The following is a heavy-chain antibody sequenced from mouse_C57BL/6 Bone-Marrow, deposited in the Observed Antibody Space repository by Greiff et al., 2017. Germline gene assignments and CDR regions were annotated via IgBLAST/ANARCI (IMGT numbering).Heavy chain of an antibody. CDR2: IDPENGDT. V-gene: IGHV14-4*01. CDR3: TTGSLYYYAMDY. D-gene: IGHD6-5*01. CDR1: GFNIKDDY. J-gene: IGHJ4*01. Sequence: EVQRVESGAELVRPGASVKLSCTASGFNIKDDYMHWVKQRPEQGLEWIGWIDPENGDTEYASKFQGKATITADTSSNTAYLQLSSLTSEDTAVYYCTTGSLYYYAMDYWGQGTSVTVSS.